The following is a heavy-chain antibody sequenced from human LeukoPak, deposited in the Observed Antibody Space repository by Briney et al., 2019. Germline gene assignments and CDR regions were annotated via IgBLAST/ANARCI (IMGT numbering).Heavy chain of an antibody. CDR2: LTGDGNT. D-gene: IGHD1-20*01. Sequence: GESLRLSCAASGFTFTSYAMSWVRQAPGKGLEWVSVLTGDGNTYYADSVKGRFTNSRDDSKNTLFLQMNSLRAEDTVVYFCAKVKWKLIGYFDYWGQGTLVTVSS. J-gene: IGHJ4*02. CDR3: AKVKWKLIGYFDY. V-gene: IGHV3-23*01. CDR1: GFTFTSYA.